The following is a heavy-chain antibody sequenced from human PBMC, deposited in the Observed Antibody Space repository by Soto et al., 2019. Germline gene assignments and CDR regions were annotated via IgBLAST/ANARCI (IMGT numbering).Heavy chain of an antibody. V-gene: IGHV4-31*03. CDR1: GGSITTGICY. J-gene: IGHJ4*02. CDR3: ARTCGGRGYFDS. CDR2: IFPSGRS. Sequence: SETLSLTCSVSGGSITTGICYWSWIRQNAGEGLEWIGNIFPSGRSHFNPSFKSRSQLFVDTSKNQFSLRLDSVTAADTALYRCARTCGGRGYFDSWGLGTLVTVSS. D-gene: IGHD2-21*01.